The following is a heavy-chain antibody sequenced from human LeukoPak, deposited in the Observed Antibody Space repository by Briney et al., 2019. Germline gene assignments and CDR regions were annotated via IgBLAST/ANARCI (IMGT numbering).Heavy chain of an antibody. J-gene: IGHJ4*02. V-gene: IGHV3-48*03. Sequence: PGGSLRLSCAASGFTFSTYEMNWVRQAPGKGLEWVSYISSSGTTIYYADSVKGRFTISRDNAKNSLYLQMNSLRAEDTAVYYCARRRLAIQWFGELDRGFDYWGQGTLVTVSS. CDR2: ISSSGTTI. D-gene: IGHD3-10*01. CDR1: GFTFSTYE. CDR3: ARRRLAIQWFGELDRGFDY.